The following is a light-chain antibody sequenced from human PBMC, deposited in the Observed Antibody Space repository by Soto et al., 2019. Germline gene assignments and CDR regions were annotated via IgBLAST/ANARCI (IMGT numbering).Light chain of an antibody. CDR2: EVS. CDR3: ASYTTATTWV. Sequence: QSALTQPASVSGSPGQSITISCTGTSSDVGGYNFVSWYQHHPGKAPKLIIYEVSRRPSGVSNRFSGSKSANTASLTISGLQAEDEANYFCASYTTATTWVFGGGTKVTV. V-gene: IGLV2-14*01. J-gene: IGLJ3*02. CDR1: SSDVGGYNF.